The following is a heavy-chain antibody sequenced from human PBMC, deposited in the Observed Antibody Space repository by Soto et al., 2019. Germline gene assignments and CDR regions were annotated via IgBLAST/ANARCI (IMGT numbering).Heavy chain of an antibody. CDR3: ARGHYDYWSGYFATIDY. J-gene: IGHJ4*02. CDR2: IHYSGST. CDR1: GGSISSYY. D-gene: IGHD3-3*01. Sequence: ETLSLTCTVSGGSISSYYWSWIRQPPGKGLEWIGYIHYSGSTKYNPSLKSRVTISADTSKNQFSLKLSSVTAADTAVYYCARGHYDYWSGYFATIDYWGQGTRVTVSS. V-gene: IGHV4-59*08.